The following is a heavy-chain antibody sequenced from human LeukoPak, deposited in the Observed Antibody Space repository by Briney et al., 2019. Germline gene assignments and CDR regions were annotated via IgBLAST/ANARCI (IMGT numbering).Heavy chain of an antibody. CDR2: IRYDGRSI. V-gene: IGHV3-30*02. CDR3: ARDAYSRPTNWFDP. D-gene: IGHD4-11*01. J-gene: IGHJ5*02. CDR1: GFTFSSYG. Sequence: GGSLRLSCAASGFTFSSYGMHWVRQTPGKGLEWVATIRYDGRSIYYADSVKGRLTISRDNSKSTLYLQMSSLRAEDTAVYYCARDAYSRPTNWFDPWGQGTLVTVSS.